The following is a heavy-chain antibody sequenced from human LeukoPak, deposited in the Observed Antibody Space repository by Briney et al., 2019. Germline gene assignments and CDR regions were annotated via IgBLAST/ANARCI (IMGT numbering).Heavy chain of an antibody. CDR1: GGTFSSYA. CDR2: IIPIFGTA. Sequence: GASVTVSCKASGGTFSSYAISWVRQAPGQGLEWMGGIIPIFGTANYAQKFQGRVTITADESTSTAYMELSSLRSEDTAVYYCARDFGDSSGYYSGYFDYWGQGTLVTVSS. J-gene: IGHJ4*02. CDR3: ARDFGDSSGYYSGYFDY. D-gene: IGHD3-22*01. V-gene: IGHV1-69*01.